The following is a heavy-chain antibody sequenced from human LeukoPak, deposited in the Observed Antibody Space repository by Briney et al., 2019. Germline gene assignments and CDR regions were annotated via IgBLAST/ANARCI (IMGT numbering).Heavy chain of an antibody. CDR1: GGSFSGYY. CDR3: ARGPKAVAVS. CDR2: INHSGST. D-gene: IGHD6-19*01. Sequence: SETLSLTCAVYGGSFSGYYWSWIRQPPGKGLEWIGEINHSGSTNYNPSLKSRVTISVDTSKNQFSLKLSSVTAADTAVYCCARGPKAVAVSWGQGTLATVSS. V-gene: IGHV4-34*01. J-gene: IGHJ5*02.